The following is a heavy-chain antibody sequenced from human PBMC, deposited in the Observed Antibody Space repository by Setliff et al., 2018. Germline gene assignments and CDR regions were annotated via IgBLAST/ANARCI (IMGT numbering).Heavy chain of an antibody. Sequence: GASVKVSCKTSGYTFRSYGVSWVRQAPGQGLEWMGWISAYSGDTIYAQNYQGRVTMTTDTSTSTAYMELRSLRSDDTAVYYCARAPSSIGVGGSLLHWGQGTLVTVSS. J-gene: IGHJ4*02. CDR3: ARAPSSIGVGGSLLH. CDR1: GYTFRSYG. CDR2: ISAYSGDT. D-gene: IGHD6-19*01. V-gene: IGHV1-18*01.